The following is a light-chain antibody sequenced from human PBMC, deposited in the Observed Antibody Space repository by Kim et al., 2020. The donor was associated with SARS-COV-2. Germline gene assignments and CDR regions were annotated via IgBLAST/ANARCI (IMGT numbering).Light chain of an antibody. CDR1: QGISNY. J-gene: IGKJ1*01. Sequence: SSGGDRVTITCRASQGISNYLAWYQQKPGKVPKLLVYAASALQSGVSSRFSGSGSGTDFTLTISSLQPEDVATYYCQKYDRAPRTFGQGTKVDIK. CDR2: AAS. CDR3: QKYDRAPRT. V-gene: IGKV1-27*01.